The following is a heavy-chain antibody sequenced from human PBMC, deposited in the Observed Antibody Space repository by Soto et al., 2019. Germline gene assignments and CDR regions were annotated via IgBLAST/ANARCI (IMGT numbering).Heavy chain of an antibody. CDR2: IIPILGIA. CDR3: ARAIYDSSGYYYLYNWFDP. D-gene: IGHD3-22*01. J-gene: IGHJ5*02. Sequence: SVKVSCKASGGTFSSYTISWVRQAPGQGLEWMGRIIPILGIANYAQKFQGRVTITADKSTSTAYMELSSLRSEDTAVYYCARAIYDSSGYYYLYNWFDPWGQGTLVTVSS. V-gene: IGHV1-69*02. CDR1: GGTFSSYT.